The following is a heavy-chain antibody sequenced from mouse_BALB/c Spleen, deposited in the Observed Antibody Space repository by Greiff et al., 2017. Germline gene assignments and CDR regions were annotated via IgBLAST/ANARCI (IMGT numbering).Heavy chain of an antibody. J-gene: IGHJ2*01. CDR1: GYTFTSYW. CDR2: INPSNGRT. D-gene: IGHD1-1*01. V-gene: IGHV1S81*02. CDR3: AKGTVVATGFDY. Sequence: VQLQQPGAELVKPGASVKLSCKASGYTFTSYWMHWVKQRPGQGLEWIGEINPSNGRTNYNEKFKSKATLTVDKSSSTAYMQLSSLTSEDSAVYYCAKGTVVATGFDYWGQGTTLTVSS.